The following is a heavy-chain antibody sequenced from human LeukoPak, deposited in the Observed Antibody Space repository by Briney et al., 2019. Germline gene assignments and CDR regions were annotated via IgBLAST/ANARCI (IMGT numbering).Heavy chain of an antibody. CDR2: IDPKSGGT. V-gene: IGHV1-2*02. CDR3: TRDVPGYSSDFDF. J-gene: IGHJ4*02. Sequence: ASVKASCKASGYTFTDYFMHWVRQAPGQGLEWMGWIDPKSGGTNCAQKFQGRVTMTRDTSITTVYMELGRLTSDDTAVYYCTRDVPGYSSDFDFWGQGTLVTVSS. D-gene: IGHD6-19*01. CDR1: GYTFTDYF.